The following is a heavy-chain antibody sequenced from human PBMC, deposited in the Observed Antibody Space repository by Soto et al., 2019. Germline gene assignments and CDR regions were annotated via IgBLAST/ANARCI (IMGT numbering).Heavy chain of an antibody. V-gene: IGHV4-4*07. J-gene: IGHJ5*02. CDR2: IYATGTT. D-gene: IGHD1-1*01. CDR1: GASISGFY. Sequence: PSETLSLTCTVSGASISGFYWSWIRKSAGKGLEWIGRIYATGTTDYSPSLKSRVMMSVDTSKKQFSLKLRSVTAADTAVYYCVRDGTKTLRDWFDPWGQGISVTV. CDR3: VRDGTKTLRDWFDP.